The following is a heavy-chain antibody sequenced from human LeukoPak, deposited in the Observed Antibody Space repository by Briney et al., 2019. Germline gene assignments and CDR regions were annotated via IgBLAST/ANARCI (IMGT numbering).Heavy chain of an antibody. Sequence: SETLSLTGTVSGGSISSSSYYWAWIRQPPGKGLEWIGSIHYSGSTYYNPSLQSRVTISIDTSKNQFSLKLRFVTAADTAVYYCARVRCSGRSCPYYYYYYYMDVWDKGTTVTVSS. V-gene: IGHV4-39*07. CDR1: GGSISSSSYY. CDR3: ARVRCSGRSCPYYYYYYYMDV. D-gene: IGHD2-15*01. CDR2: IHYSGST. J-gene: IGHJ6*03.